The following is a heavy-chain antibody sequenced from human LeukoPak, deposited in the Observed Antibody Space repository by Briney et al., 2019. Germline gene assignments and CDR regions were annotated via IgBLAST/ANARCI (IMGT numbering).Heavy chain of an antibody. CDR2: IYTTGST. D-gene: IGHD3-16*01. CDR1: GASISSGSYY. V-gene: IGHV4-61*02. CDR3: ARARGGDSDYDYVWGSRYYYYYYMDV. Sequence: SQTLSLTCTVSGASISSGSYYWSWIRQPAGKGLEWIGRIYTTGSTNYSPSLKSRVTISLDTSKNQFSLKLSSVTAADTAVYYCARARGGDSDYDYVWGSRYYYYYYMDVWGKGTTVTISS. J-gene: IGHJ6*03.